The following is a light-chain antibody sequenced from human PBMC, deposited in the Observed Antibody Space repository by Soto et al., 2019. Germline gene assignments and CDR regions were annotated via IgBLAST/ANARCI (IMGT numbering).Light chain of an antibody. CDR3: CSYAGSVV. V-gene: IGLV2-23*02. CDR1: SSDVGSYNL. Sequence: QSALTQPASVSGSPGQSITISCTGTSSDVGSYNLVSWYQQHPGKAPKLMIYEVSKRPSGVSNRFSGSKSGNTASLTLSGRQAEDEADYYCCSYAGSVVFGGGTKVTVL. CDR2: EVS. J-gene: IGLJ2*01.